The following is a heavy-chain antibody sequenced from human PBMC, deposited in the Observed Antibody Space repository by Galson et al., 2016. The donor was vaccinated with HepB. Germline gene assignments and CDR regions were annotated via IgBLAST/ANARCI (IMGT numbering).Heavy chain of an antibody. V-gene: IGHV1-18*01. CDR2: ISGYNGGT. D-gene: IGHD6-19*01. CDR3: ARLTISSGWPRSDF. CDR1: GYIFGTHG. Sequence: SVKVSCKASGYIFGTHGINWVRQAPGQGLEWMGWISGYNGGTRSAQNFQGSVTLTMDTSTSTAYMEMRNLRSDDTAVYFCARLTISSGWPRSDFWGQGTLVAVSS. J-gene: IGHJ4*02.